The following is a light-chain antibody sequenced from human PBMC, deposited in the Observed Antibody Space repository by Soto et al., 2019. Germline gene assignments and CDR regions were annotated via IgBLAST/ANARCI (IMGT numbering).Light chain of an antibody. CDR3: QQSYSTPPYT. CDR2: AAS. J-gene: IGKJ2*01. V-gene: IGKV1-39*01. Sequence: DIQMTQSASSRSASVGDRVTITCRASQSISSYLNWYQQKPGKAPKLLIYAASSLQSGVPSRFSGSGSGADFTLTISSLQPEDFATYYCQQSYSTPPYTFGQGTKLEIK. CDR1: QSISSY.